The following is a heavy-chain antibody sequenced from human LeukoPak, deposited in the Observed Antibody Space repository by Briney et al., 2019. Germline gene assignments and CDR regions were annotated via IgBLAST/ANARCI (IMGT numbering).Heavy chain of an antibody. J-gene: IGHJ3*02. CDR2: ISHSGAST. V-gene: IGHV3-23*01. Sequence: GGSLRLSCAASGFTFSSYAMNWVRQAPGKGLEWVSAISHSGASTYYADSVKGRFTISRDNSKNTLYLQMKSLRAEDTALYYCAKSVAPYCSGGSCFDAFDIWGQGTMVTVSS. CDR1: GFTFSSYA. CDR3: AKSVAPYCSGGSCFDAFDI. D-gene: IGHD2-15*01.